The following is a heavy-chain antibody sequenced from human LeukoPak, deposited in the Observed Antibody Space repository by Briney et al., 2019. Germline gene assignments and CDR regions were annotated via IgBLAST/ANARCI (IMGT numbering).Heavy chain of an antibody. CDR2: ISYDGSNK. J-gene: IGHJ4*02. CDR1: GFTFSSYA. CDR3: AGDRSDYYDSSGIDY. Sequence: PGGSLRLSCAASGFTFSSYAMHWVRQAPGKGLEWVAVISYDGSNKYYADSVKGRFTISRDNSKNTLYLQMNSLRAEDTAVYYCAGDRSDYYDSSGIDYWGRGTLVTVSS. D-gene: IGHD3-22*01. V-gene: IGHV3-30*04.